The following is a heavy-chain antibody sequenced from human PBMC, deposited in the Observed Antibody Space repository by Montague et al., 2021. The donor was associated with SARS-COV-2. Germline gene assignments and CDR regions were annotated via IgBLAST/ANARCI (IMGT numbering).Heavy chain of an antibody. CDR1: GGSIISYY. CDR3: ARDSHYYDSSGHFDY. CDR2: IYYSGST. D-gene: IGHD3-22*01. J-gene: IGHJ4*02. Sequence: SETLSLTCTVSGGSIISYYWSWIRQPPGKGLEWIGYIYYSGSTNYNPSLKSRVTISVDTSKNQFSLKLSSVTAADTAVYYCARDSHYYDSSGHFDYWGQGTLVTVSS. V-gene: IGHV4-59*13.